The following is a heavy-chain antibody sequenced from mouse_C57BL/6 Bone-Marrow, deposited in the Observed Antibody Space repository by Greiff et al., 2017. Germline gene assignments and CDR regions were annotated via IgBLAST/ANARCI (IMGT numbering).Heavy chain of an antibody. CDR2: INPNYGTT. J-gene: IGHJ1*03. V-gene: IGHV1-39*01. D-gene: IGHD1-1*01. CDR3: ARINYYGSSLSYWYFDV. Sequence: EVQRVESGPELVKPGASVKISCKASGYSFTDYNMNWVKQSNGKSLEWIGVINPNYGTTSYNQKFKGKATLTVDQSSSTAYMQLNSLTSEDSAFYYCARINYYGSSLSYWYFDVWGTGTTVTVSS. CDR1: GYSFTDYN.